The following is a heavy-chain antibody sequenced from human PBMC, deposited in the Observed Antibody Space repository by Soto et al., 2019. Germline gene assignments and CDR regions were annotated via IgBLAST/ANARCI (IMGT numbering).Heavy chain of an antibody. J-gene: IGHJ5*02. CDR1: GGTFSSYA. CDR2: IIPIFGTA. D-gene: IGHD2-15*01. V-gene: IGHV1-69*13. CDR3: AREMPVVAATGELHHWFDP. Sequence: SVKVSCKASGGTFSSYAISWVRQAPGQGLEWMGGIIPIFGTANYAQKFQGRVTITADESTSTAYMELSSLRSEDTAVYYCAREMPVVAATGELHHWFDPWGQGTLVTVSA.